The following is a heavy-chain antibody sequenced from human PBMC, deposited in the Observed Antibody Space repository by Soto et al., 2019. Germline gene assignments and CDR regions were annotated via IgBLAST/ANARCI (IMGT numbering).Heavy chain of an antibody. CDR1: GGTFSSYA. CDR3: ASKRYYSDGSCYSYMYYYYGKDV. D-gene: IGHD2-15*01. J-gene: IGHJ6*02. Sequence: VQLVQSGAEVKKPGSSVKVSCKASGGTFSSYAISWVRQAPGQGLEWMGGIIPIFGTANYAQKFQGRVTLTADESTNTAYMELSSLGAGDGAVYYCASKRYYSDGSCYSYMYYYYGKDVWVRRTTVTV. V-gene: IGHV1-69*01. CDR2: IIPIFGTA.